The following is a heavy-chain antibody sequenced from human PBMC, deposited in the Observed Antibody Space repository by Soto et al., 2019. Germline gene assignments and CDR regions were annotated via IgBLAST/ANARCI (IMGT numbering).Heavy chain of an antibody. V-gene: IGHV3-11*01. D-gene: IGHD6-13*01. CDR3: GPPYYSSSWFLFDR. Sequence: GGSLRLSCTGSGFDFGDYYMSWIRQAPGKGLEWVSYIDSGDGTTYYTDSVKGRFTISRDNAKKTVYLQMSSLRVEDTALYYCGPPYYSSSWFLFDRWGQGTLVTVSS. J-gene: IGHJ4*02. CDR2: IDSGDGTT. CDR1: GFDFGDYY.